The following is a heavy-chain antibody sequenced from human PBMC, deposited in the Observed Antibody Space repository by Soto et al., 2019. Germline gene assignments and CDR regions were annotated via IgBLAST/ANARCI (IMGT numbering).Heavy chain of an antibody. D-gene: IGHD3-16*01. CDR1: GGSISSYY. J-gene: IGHJ4*02. CDR2: IYYSGST. V-gene: IGHV4-59*01. CDR3: ARDSPVEMGEYYFDY. Sequence: PSETLSLTCTVSGGSISSYYWSWIRQPPGKGLEWIGYIYYSGSTNYNPSLKSRVTISVDTSKNQFSLKLSSVTAADTAVYYCARDSPVEMGEYYFDYWGQGTLVTVS.